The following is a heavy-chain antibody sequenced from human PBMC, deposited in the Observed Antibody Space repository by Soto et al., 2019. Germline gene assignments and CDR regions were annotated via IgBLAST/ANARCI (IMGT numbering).Heavy chain of an antibody. CDR2: IYHSGST. CDR3: ARDVGYHYDGSPSGQFDF. D-gene: IGHD3-22*01. CDR1: GNSISTTNW. J-gene: IGHJ4*02. V-gene: IGHV4-4*02. Sequence: SETLSLTCVVSGNSISTTNWWSWVRQSPGKGLEWNGEIYHSGSTNYNPSLKSRVTISVEKSKTQFSLMLSPVTPADTSAYYSARDVGYHYDGSPSGQFDFWGQGTLVTVSS.